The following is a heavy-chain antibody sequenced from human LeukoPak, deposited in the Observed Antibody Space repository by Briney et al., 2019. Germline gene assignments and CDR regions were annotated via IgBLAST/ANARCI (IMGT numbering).Heavy chain of an antibody. J-gene: IGHJ5*02. CDR2: ISSSGSTI. CDR3: ARAIMVRGVRGNWFDP. V-gene: IGHV3-11*04. D-gene: IGHD3-10*01. Sequence: GGSLRLSCAASGFTFSDYYMSWIRQAPGKGLEWVSYISSSGSTIYYADSVKGRFTISRDNSKNTLYLQMNSLRAEDTAVYYCARAIMVRGVRGNWFDPWGQGTLVTVSS. CDR1: GFTFSDYY.